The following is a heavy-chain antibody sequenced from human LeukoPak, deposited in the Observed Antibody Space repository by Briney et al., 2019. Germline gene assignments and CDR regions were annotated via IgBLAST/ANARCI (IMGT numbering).Heavy chain of an antibody. CDR2: IHPEGNEK. Sequence: PGGSLRLSCAVSGFTFSDFWMSWVRQAPGRGLEWVANIHPEGNEKYHVESVKGRFTISRDNSKNTVYLQMNNLRAADAAVYYCAKSASETAMDTTIDSWGQGALVTVSS. D-gene: IGHD5-18*01. V-gene: IGHV3-7*01. J-gene: IGHJ4*02. CDR1: GFTFSDFW. CDR3: AKSASETAMDTTIDS.